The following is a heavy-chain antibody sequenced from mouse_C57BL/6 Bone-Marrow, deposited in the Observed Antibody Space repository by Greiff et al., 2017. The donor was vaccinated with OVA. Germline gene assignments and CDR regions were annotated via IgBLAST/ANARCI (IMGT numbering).Heavy chain of an antibody. J-gene: IGHJ3*01. CDR2: IRSKSNNYAT. D-gene: IGHD2-3*01. Sequence: EVQRVESGGGLVQPKRSLKLSCAASGFSFNTYAMNWVRQAPGKGLEWVARIRSKSNNYATYYADSVKDRFTISRDDSESMLYLQMNNLKTEDTAMYYCVRGLLRSFAYWGQGTLVTVSA. CDR3: VRGLLRSFAY. V-gene: IGHV10-1*01. CDR1: GFSFNTYA.